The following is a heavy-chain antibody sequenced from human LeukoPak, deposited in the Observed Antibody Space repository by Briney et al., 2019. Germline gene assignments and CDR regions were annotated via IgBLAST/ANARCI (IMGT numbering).Heavy chain of an antibody. Sequence: GGSLRLSCAASGFTFSSYAMHWVRQAPGKGLEWVAVISYDGSNKYYADSVKGRFTISRDNAKNSLYLQMNSLRAEDTAVYYCAREENYDILTGYYPDYWGQGTLVTVSS. J-gene: IGHJ4*02. CDR1: GFTFSSYA. CDR3: AREENYDILTGYYPDY. D-gene: IGHD3-9*01. V-gene: IGHV3-30*04. CDR2: ISYDGSNK.